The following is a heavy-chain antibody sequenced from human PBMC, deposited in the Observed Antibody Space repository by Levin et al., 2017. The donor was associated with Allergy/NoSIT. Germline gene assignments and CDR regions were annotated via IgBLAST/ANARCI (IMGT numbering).Heavy chain of an antibody. J-gene: IGHJ4*02. CDR2: INPNSGGT. D-gene: IGHD3-10*01. CDR1: GYTFTGYY. CDR3: ARVMGFGEPYFDY. V-gene: IGHV1-2*02. Sequence: ASVKVSCKASGYTFTGYYMHWVRQAPGQGLEWMGWINPNSGGTNYAQKFQGRVTMTRDTSISTAYMELSRLRSDDTAVYYCARVMGFGEPYFDYWGQGTLVTVSS.